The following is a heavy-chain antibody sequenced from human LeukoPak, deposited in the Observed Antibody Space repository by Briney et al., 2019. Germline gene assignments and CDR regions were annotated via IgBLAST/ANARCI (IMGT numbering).Heavy chain of an antibody. CDR1: GGSISSSSYY. D-gene: IGHD1-1*01. CDR3: ARDGIDAWVPLPEGAFDI. CDR2: IYYSGST. V-gene: IGHV4-39*07. J-gene: IGHJ3*02. Sequence: PSETLSLTCTVSGGSISSSSYYWGWIRQPPGKGLEWIGSIYYSGSTYYNPSLKSRVTISVDTSKNQFSLKLSSVTAADTAVYYCARDGIDAWVPLPEGAFDIWGQGTMVTVSS.